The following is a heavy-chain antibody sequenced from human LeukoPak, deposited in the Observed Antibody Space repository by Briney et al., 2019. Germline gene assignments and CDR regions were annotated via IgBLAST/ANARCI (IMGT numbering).Heavy chain of an antibody. CDR3: ARDRVWTVPY. J-gene: IGHJ4*02. V-gene: IGHV3-7*01. CDR1: GFTFSTYS. CDR2: INQDGSEK. D-gene: IGHD6-13*01. Sequence: PGGSLRLSCAASGFTFSTYSMSWVRQAPGKGLEWVANINQDGSEKYYVDSVKGRFTISRDNAKNSLYLQLNSLRAEDTGVYYCARDRVWTVPYWGQGTLVTVSS.